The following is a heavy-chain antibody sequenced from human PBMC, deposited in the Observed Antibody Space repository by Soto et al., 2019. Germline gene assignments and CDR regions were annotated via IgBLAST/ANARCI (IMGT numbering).Heavy chain of an antibody. Sequence: PSETLSLTCTVSGGSITDYSWVWIRQPAGKGLEWIGRIFSSGSTNYNPSLKGRITMSLDTSKNQFSLKLNSATATDTAVCFCARDQGVVVTADNWFDPWGQGILVTVS. CDR3: ARDQGVVVTADNWFDP. D-gene: IGHD2-21*02. CDR1: GGSITDYS. J-gene: IGHJ5*02. CDR2: IFSSGST. V-gene: IGHV4-4*07.